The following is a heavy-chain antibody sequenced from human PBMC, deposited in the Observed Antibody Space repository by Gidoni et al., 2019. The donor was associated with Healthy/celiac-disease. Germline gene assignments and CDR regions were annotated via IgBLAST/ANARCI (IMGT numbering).Heavy chain of an antibody. CDR3: AKDVSNMRGKAHDY. CDR2: ISGSGGST. CDR1: GFAFSSYA. V-gene: IGHV3-23*01. Sequence: EVQLLESGGGLVQPGGSLRLSCAASGFAFSSYAMSWVRQAPGKGLEWVSAISGSGGSTYYADSVKGRFTISRDNSKNTLYLQMNSLRAEDTAVYYCAKDVSNMRGKAHDYWGQGTLVTVSS. D-gene: IGHD3-10*01. J-gene: IGHJ4*02.